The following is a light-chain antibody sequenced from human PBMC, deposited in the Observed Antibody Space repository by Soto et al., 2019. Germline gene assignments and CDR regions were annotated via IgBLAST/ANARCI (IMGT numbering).Light chain of an antibody. CDR3: TSYAGGNNV. CDR2: EVN. CDR1: SSDVGGYNY. Sequence: QSALTQPPSASGSPGQSVTISCTGTSSDVGGYNYVSWYQQHPGKVPKLIIYEVNKRPSGVPXRFSGSKSGNTASLIVAGLQAEDXXXYYCTSYAGGNNVFGTGTKVTVL. V-gene: IGLV2-8*01. J-gene: IGLJ1*01.